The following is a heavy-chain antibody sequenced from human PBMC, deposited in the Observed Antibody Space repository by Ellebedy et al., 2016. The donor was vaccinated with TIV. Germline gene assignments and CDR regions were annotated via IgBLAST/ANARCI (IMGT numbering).Heavy chain of an antibody. D-gene: IGHD4-17*01. CDR2: ISWDGGST. CDR3: ARDPRTTYGFDY. Sequence: GESLKISXAASGLTFDDYTMHWVRQAPGKGLEWVSLISWDGGSTYYADSVKGRFTISRDNSKNSLYLQMNSLRTEDTALYYCARDPRTTYGFDYWGQGTLVTVSS. V-gene: IGHV3-43*01. J-gene: IGHJ4*02. CDR1: GLTFDDYT.